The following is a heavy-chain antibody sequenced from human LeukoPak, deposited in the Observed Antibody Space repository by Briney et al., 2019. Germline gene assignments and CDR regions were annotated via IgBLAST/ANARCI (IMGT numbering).Heavy chain of an antibody. CDR2: INAGEGNT. Sequence: GSVKVSCKASGYIFGNYGMHWVRQAPGQGLEWMGWINAGEGNTKYLQKFQGRVTLTGVTSASTAYMELSSLRSEDTAVYYCARGSGWSDYYGMDVWGQGTTVIVSS. CDR3: ARGSGWSDYYGMDV. CDR1: GYIFGNYG. J-gene: IGHJ6*02. V-gene: IGHV1-3*01. D-gene: IGHD6-19*01.